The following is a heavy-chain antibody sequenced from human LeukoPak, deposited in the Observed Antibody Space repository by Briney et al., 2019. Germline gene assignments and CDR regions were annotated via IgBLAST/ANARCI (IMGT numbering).Heavy chain of an antibody. CDR3: ARGVQKSGWYLDS. CDR1: GGSFSDYY. Sequence: SETLSLTCGVHGGSFSDYYWTWIRQPPGRGLEWIGEISHIGNAIYSPSPTSRVTISIDTSHNQFSLKLTSVTAADTALYYCARGVQKSGWYLDSWGQGTLVTVSP. D-gene: IGHD6-19*01. V-gene: IGHV4-34*01. CDR2: ISHIGNA. J-gene: IGHJ4*02.